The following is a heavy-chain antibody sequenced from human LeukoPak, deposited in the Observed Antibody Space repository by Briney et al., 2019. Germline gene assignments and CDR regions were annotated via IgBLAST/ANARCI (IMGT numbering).Heavy chain of an antibody. Sequence: PSETLSLTCAVYGGSFSGYYWSWIRQPPGKGLEWIGEINHSGSTNYNPSLKSRVTISVDTSKNQFSLKLSSVTAADTAVYYCANLGYCSSTSCYTSRGYYYGMDVWGQGTTVTVSS. CDR1: GGSFSGYY. D-gene: IGHD2-2*02. CDR2: INHSGST. CDR3: ANLGYCSSTSCYTSRGYYYGMDV. V-gene: IGHV4-34*01. J-gene: IGHJ6*02.